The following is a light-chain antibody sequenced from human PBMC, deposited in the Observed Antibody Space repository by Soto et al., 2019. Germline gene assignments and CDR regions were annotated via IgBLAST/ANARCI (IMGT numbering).Light chain of an antibody. CDR1: NIGSKN. J-gene: IGLJ2*01. V-gene: IGLV3-9*01. Sequence: SYELTQPLSVSVALGQTARITCGGNNIGSKNLYWYQQKPGQAPVLVIYRDNNRPSGIPERFSGSNSGNTATLTISRAQAGDEADYYCQVWDSSTVVFGGGTKVTVL. CDR2: RDN. CDR3: QVWDSSTVV.